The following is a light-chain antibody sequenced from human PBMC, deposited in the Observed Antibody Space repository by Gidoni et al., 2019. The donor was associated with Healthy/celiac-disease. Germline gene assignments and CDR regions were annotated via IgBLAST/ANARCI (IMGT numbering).Light chain of an antibody. CDR1: QGISSY. J-gene: IGKJ4*01. V-gene: IGKV1-8*01. CDR2: AAS. Sequence: IRMTQSPSSFSASTGDRVTITCRASQGISSYLAWYQQKPGKAPKLLIYAASTLQSGVPSRFSGSGSGTDFTLTISCLQSEDFATYYCQQYYSYPLTFGGGTKVEIK. CDR3: QQYYSYPLT.